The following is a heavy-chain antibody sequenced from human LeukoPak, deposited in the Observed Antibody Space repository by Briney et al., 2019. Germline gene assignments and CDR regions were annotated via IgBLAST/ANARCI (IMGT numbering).Heavy chain of an antibody. CDR1: GGSISSYY. Sequence: KTSETLSLTCTVSGGSISSYYWSWTRQPPGKGLEWIGYIYYSGSTNYNPSLKSRATISVDTSKNQFSLKLSSVTAADTAVYYCARIAVNYYDSSGYYFDYWGQGTLVTVSS. CDR2: IYYSGST. J-gene: IGHJ4*02. V-gene: IGHV4-59*01. CDR3: ARIAVNYYDSSGYYFDY. D-gene: IGHD3-22*01.